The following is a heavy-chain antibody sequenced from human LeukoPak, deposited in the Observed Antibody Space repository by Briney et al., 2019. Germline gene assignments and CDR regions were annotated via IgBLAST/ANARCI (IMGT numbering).Heavy chain of an antibody. J-gene: IGHJ3*02. Sequence: GRSLRVSCAASGFSFSSYGMHWVRQAPGKGLEWVAFIRYDGSNKYYADSVKGRFTISRDNSKNTLYLQMNSLRAEDTAVYYCAKDGQWELLQGAFDIWGQGTMVTVSS. D-gene: IGHD1-26*01. CDR3: AKDGQWELLQGAFDI. V-gene: IGHV3-30*02. CDR2: IRYDGSNK. CDR1: GFSFSSYG.